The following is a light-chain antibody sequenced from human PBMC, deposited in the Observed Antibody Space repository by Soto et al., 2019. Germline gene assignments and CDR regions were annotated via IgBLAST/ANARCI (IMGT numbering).Light chain of an antibody. CDR3: SSYTDSDSFYV. CDR2: EGR. J-gene: IGLJ1*01. V-gene: IGLV2-14*01. Sequence: QSVLTQPASVSGSLGQSITISCDGTSSDVGGHDYVSWYQQHPGKAPKLTIFEGRNRPSGVSNRFSGSKSGNTASLTTSGLRAEDEAHYYCSSYTDSDSFYVFGSGTKVTVL. CDR1: SSDVGGHDY.